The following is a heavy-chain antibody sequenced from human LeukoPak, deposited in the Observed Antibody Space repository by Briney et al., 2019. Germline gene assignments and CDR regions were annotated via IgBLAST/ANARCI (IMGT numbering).Heavy chain of an antibody. V-gene: IGHV3-30*03. CDR2: ISYDGTNK. D-gene: IGHD1-26*01. CDR1: GFTFSSYG. CDR3: ARDSLRSGSYDY. Sequence: GRSLRLSCAASGFTFSSYGMRWVRQAPGKGLEWVAVISYDGTNKYYADSVKGRFTISRDNAKNSLYLQMNSLRAEDTAVYYCARDSLRSGSYDYWGQGTLVTVSS. J-gene: IGHJ4*02.